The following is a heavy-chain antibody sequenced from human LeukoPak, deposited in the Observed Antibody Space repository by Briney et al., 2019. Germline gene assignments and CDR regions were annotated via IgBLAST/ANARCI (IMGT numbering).Heavy chain of an antibody. D-gene: IGHD6-19*01. J-gene: IGHJ4*02. CDR2: ISSSSSYI. V-gene: IGHV3-21*01. Sequence: GGSPRLSCAASGFTFSSYSMNWVRQAPGKGLEWVSSISSSSSYIYYADSVKGRFTISRDNAKNSLYLQMNSLRAEDTAVYYCARDHIAVAGPFDYWGQGTLVTVSS. CDR3: ARDHIAVAGPFDY. CDR1: GFTFSSYS.